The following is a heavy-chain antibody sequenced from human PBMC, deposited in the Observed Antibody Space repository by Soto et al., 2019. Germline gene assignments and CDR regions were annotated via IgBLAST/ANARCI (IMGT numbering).Heavy chain of an antibody. D-gene: IGHD2-2*01. CDR3: ALSGRRSCSCAPCFSYFDY. CDR2: IIPLFATT. Sequence: QVQVVQSGAEVKKPGSSVKVSCKASGGTFSSYAVNWVRQAPGQGLEWMGVIIPLFATTHYAQNSNGRVTITADESTGTAYLGLSSVTSADTPVYCWALSGRRSCSCAPCFSYFDYRRQATLVTVSS. J-gene: IGHJ4*02. CDR1: GGTFSSYA. V-gene: IGHV1-69*01.